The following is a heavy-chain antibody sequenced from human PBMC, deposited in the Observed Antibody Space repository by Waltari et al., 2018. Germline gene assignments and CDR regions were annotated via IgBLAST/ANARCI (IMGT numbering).Heavy chain of an antibody. CDR1: GFTFSSYS. J-gene: IGHJ6*02. V-gene: IGHV3-21*01. CDR3: ARPGWITGSGMDV. CDR2: ISSSGRYI. Sequence: EVQLVESGGGLVKPGGSLRLSCAASGFTFSSYSMNWVRRAPRKGLEWVSTISSSGRYIYYADSVKGRFTISRDNAKNSLYLQMNSLRAEDTAVYYCARPGWITGSGMDVWGQGTTVTVS. D-gene: IGHD1-20*01.